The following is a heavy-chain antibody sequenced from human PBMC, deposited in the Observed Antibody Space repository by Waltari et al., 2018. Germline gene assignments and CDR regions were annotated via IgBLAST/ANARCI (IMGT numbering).Heavy chain of an antibody. J-gene: IGHJ4*02. CDR2: IYSSGDT. V-gene: IGHV4-59*01. D-gene: IGHD2-8*02. CDR1: GGSISGYY. CDR3: ARSPPSWSYYFDY. Sequence: QVQLQESGSGRVKPSETLSLTCTVSGGSISGYYWSWLRQPPGKGLEWIGYIYSSGDTNYNPSLRTRLTISLGASQRQFSLKLTYVTAADTAVYYCARSPPSWSYYFDYWGQGSLVTVSS.